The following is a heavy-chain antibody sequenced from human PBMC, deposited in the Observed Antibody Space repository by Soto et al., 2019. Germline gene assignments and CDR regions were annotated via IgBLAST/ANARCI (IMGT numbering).Heavy chain of an antibody. Sequence: SVKVSCKASGRTFSSYAISWVRQAPGQGLEWMGGIIPIFGTANYAQKFQGRVTFSAVESTSTAYMELSSLRSEDTAVYYCAYTRWSTVTLAPLYYYYYGMDVSGQATTVTVSS. V-gene: IGHV1-69*13. CDR1: GRTFSSYA. CDR3: AYTRWSTVTLAPLYYYYYGMDV. CDR2: IIPIFGTA. D-gene: IGHD4-17*01. J-gene: IGHJ6*02.